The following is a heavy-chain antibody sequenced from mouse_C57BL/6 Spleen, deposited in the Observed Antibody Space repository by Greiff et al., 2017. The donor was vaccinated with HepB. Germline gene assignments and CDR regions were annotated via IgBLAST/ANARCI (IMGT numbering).Heavy chain of an antibody. CDR1: GFTFTDYY. J-gene: IGHJ1*03. V-gene: IGHV7-3*01. CDR2: IRNKANGYTT. CDR3: ARYERGYYWYFDV. D-gene: IGHD2-2*01. Sequence: EVKLMESGGGLVQPGGSLSLSCAASGFTFTDYYMSWVRQPPGKALEWLGFIRNKANGYTTEYSASVKGRFTISRDNSQSILYLQMNALRAEDSATYYCARYERGYYWYFDVWGTGTTVTVSS.